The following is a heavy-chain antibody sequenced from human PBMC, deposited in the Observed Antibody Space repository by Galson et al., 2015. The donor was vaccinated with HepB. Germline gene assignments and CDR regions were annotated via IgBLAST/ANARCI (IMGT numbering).Heavy chain of an antibody. CDR1: GYTFTSYY. Sequence: SVKVSCKASGYTFTSYYMHWARQAPGQGLEWMGIINPSGGSTSYAQKFQGRVTMTRDTSTSTVYMELSSLSSEDTAVYYCARSIVGATDYRGQGTLVTVSS. V-gene: IGHV1-46*01. J-gene: IGHJ4*02. D-gene: IGHD1-26*01. CDR2: INPSGGST. CDR3: ARSIVGATDY.